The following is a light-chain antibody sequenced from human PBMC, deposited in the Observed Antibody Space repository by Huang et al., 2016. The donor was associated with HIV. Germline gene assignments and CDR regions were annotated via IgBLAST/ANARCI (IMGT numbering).Light chain of an antibody. V-gene: IGKV4-1*01. CDR1: QSVLYSSNNKYS. Sequence: IVMTQSPDSLAVSLGERATINCKSSQSVLYSSNNKYSLAWFQQKSGQPSKLLIFWASTRESGVPDRFSGGGSGTDFTLTISSLQAEDVAVYYCQQYYSTPYTFGQGTKLEIK. CDR2: WAS. J-gene: IGKJ2*01. CDR3: QQYYSTPYT.